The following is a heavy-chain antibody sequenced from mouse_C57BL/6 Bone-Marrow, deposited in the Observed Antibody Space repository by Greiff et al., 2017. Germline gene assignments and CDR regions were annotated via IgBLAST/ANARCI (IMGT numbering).Heavy chain of an antibody. CDR3: ARYGNYPYWYFDV. CDR1: GFTFSDYY. J-gene: IGHJ1*03. V-gene: IGHV5-16*01. CDR2: INYDGSST. Sequence: DVMLVESEGGLVQPGSSMKLSCTASGFTFSDYYMAWVRQVPEKGLEWVANINYDGSSTYYLDSLKSRFIISRDNAKNILYLQLSSLKSEDTATYYCARYGNYPYWYFDVWGTGTTVTVSS. D-gene: IGHD2-1*01.